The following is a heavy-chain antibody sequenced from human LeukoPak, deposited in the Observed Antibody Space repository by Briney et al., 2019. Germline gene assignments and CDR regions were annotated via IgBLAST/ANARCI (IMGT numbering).Heavy chain of an antibody. V-gene: IGHV3-66*01. CDR3: ARDYGLDV. Sequence: GGSLRLSCAASGFIVSSKYMSWVRQAPGKGLEWVSVIYRGGNTYYTDSVKGRLTISRDNSKNTLYLQMNSLRAEDPAVYYCARDYGLDVWGQGTTVTVSS. CDR1: GFIVSSKY. J-gene: IGHJ6*02. CDR2: IYRGGNT.